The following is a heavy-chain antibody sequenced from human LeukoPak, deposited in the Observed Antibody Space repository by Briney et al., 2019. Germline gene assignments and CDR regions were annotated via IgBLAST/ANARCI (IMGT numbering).Heavy chain of an antibody. CDR3: AREGGHCGGDCFYDYYYGMDV. D-gene: IGHD2-21*02. CDR2: INPSGGST. V-gene: IGHV1-46*01. CDR1: GYTFTSYY. J-gene: IGHJ6*02. Sequence: ASVKVSCKASGYTFTSYYMHWVRQAPGQGLEWMGIINPSGGSTSYAQKFQGRVTMTRDTSTSTVYMELSSLRSEDTVVYYCAREGGHCGGDCFYDYYYGMDVWGQGTTVTVSS.